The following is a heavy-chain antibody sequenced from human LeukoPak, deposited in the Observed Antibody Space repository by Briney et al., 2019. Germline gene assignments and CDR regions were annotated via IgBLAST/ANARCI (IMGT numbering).Heavy chain of an antibody. CDR1: GGSFSGYY. V-gene: IGHV4-34*01. Sequence: SETLSLTCAVCGGSFSGYYWSWIRQPPGKGLEWMGEINHSGSTNYNPSLKSRVTISVDTSKNQFSLKLSSVTAADTAVYYCGVSSSSSKGSFDYWGQGTLVTVSS. D-gene: IGHD2-2*01. CDR2: INHSGST. J-gene: IGHJ4*02. CDR3: GVSSSSSKGSFDY.